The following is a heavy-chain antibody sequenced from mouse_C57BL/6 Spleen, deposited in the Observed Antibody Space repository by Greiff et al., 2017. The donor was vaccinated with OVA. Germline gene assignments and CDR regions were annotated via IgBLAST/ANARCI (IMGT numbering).Heavy chain of an antibody. CDR1: GYTFTSYG. CDR3: ARDYGNYGAMDY. CDR2: IYPRSGNT. D-gene: IGHD2-1*01. J-gene: IGHJ4*01. V-gene: IGHV1-81*01. Sequence: QVPLQQSGAELARPGASVKLSCKASGYTFTSYGISWVKQRTGQGLEWIGEIYPRSGNTYYNEKFKGKATLTADKSSSTAYMELRSLTSEDSAVYFCARDYGNYGAMDYWGQGTSVTVSS.